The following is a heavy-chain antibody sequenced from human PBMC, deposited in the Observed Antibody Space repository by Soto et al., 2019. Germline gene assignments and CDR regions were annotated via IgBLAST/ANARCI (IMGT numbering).Heavy chain of an antibody. D-gene: IGHD4-17*01. J-gene: IGHJ4*02. CDR2: TYYRSKWYN. V-gene: IGHV6-1*01. Sequence: QSQTLSLTCAISGDSVSSNSAAWNWIRQSPSRGLEWLGRTYYRSKWYNDYAVSVKSRITINPDTSKNQFSLQLNSVTPEDTAVYYCARDLRRGMTTVTHFDYWGQGTLVTVSS. CDR3: ARDLRRGMTTVTHFDY. CDR1: GDSVSSNSAA.